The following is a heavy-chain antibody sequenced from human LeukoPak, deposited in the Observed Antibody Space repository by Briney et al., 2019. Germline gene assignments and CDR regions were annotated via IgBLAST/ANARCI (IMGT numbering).Heavy chain of an antibody. D-gene: IGHD2-2*01. Sequence: GASVKVSCKASGYTFTGYYIHWVRQAPGQGLEWMGWMNPNSGGTNYAQKFQGRVTMTRDTSISTAYMELSRLRSDDTAAYYCTRDHQLPLLGWFDPWGQGTLVTVSS. J-gene: IGHJ5*02. CDR2: MNPNSGGT. CDR1: GYTFTGYY. CDR3: TRDHQLPLLGWFDP. V-gene: IGHV1-2*02.